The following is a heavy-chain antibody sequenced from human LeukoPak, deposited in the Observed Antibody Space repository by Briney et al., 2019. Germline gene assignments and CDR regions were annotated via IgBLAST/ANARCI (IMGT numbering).Heavy chain of an antibody. J-gene: IGHJ5*02. CDR3: ARDKGIAGSNWFDP. CDR1: GYTFTCYY. Sequence: ASVKVSCKASGYTFTCYYMHWVRQAPGQGLEWMGWINPNSGGTNYAQKFQGRVTMTRYTSISAAYMERSRLRADVTAVYDCARDKGIAGSNWFDPWGQGTLVTVSS. CDR2: INPNSGGT. D-gene: IGHD6-13*01. V-gene: IGHV1-2*02.